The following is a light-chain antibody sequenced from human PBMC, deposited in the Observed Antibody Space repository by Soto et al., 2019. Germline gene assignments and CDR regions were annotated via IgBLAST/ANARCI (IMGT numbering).Light chain of an antibody. CDR1: QSVGSY. CDR3: QQRNNWQ. J-gene: IGKJ2*01. Sequence: EIVLTQSPATLSLSPGERATLSCRASQSVGSYLAWYQQKPGQAPRLLIYDASSRATGIPARFSGSGSGTDFTLTISSLEPEDLAVYYCQQRNNWQFGQGTNLEIK. CDR2: DAS. V-gene: IGKV3-11*01.